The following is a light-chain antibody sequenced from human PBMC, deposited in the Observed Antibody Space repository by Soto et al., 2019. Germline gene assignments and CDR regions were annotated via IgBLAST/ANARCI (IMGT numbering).Light chain of an antibody. V-gene: IGLV2-14*01. J-gene: IGLJ3*02. Sequence: QSALTQPASVSGSPGQSITISCSGTSSDVGGYKYVSWYQQHPGKAPKLMTYEVGNRPSGVSQRFSGSKSGNTASLTIFGLQAEDEADYYCSSYTSSSTLVFGGGTKLTVL. CDR1: SSDVGGYKY. CDR3: SSYTSSSTLV. CDR2: EVG.